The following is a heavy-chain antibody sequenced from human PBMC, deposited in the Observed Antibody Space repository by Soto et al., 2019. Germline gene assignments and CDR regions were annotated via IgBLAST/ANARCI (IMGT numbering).Heavy chain of an antibody. CDR3: ARGGRITGTTALFDS. CDR1: GGSFSGYY. J-gene: IGHJ4*02. CDR2: INPSGST. Sequence: SETLSLTCAVYGGSFSGYYWSWIHQPPGKGLEWIGEINPSGSTNYNPSLKSRVTISVDRSKNQFSLNLSSVTAADTAVYYCARGGRITGTTALFDSWGQGTLVTSPQ. D-gene: IGHD1-20*01. V-gene: IGHV4-34*01.